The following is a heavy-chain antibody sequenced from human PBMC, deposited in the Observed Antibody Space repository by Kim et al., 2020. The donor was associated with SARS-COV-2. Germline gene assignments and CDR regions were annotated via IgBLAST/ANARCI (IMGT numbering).Heavy chain of an antibody. V-gene: IGHV4-34*01. CDR3: ARGPRQLLAY. CDR1: GGSFSGYY. Sequence: SETLSLTCAVYGGSFSGYYWSWIRQPPGKGLEWIGEINHSGSTNYNPSLKIRVTISVDTSKNQFSLKLSSVTAADTAVYYCARGPRQLLAYWGQGTLVTV. CDR2: INHSGST. J-gene: IGHJ4*02. D-gene: IGHD1-7*01.